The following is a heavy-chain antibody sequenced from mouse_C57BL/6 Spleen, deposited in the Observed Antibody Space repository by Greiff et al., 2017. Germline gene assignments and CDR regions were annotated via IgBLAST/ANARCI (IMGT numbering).Heavy chain of an antibody. V-gene: IGHV1-15*01. CDR1: GYTFTDYD. J-gene: IGHJ2*01. D-gene: IGHD2-2*01. Sequence: QVQLQQSGAELVRPGASVTLSCKASGYTFTDYDMHWVKQTPVHGLEWIGAIDPETGGTAYNQKFKGKAILTADKSSSTAYMELRSLTSEDSAVYYCTKYYGYDEVYDFDYWGQGTTLTVSS. CDR2: IDPETGGT. CDR3: TKYYGYDEVYDFDY.